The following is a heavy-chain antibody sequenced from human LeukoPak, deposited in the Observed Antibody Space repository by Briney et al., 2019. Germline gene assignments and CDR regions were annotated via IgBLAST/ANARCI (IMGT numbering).Heavy chain of an antibody. CDR1: GFTFSDYY. D-gene: IGHD2-2*01. J-gene: IGHJ6*02. Sequence: GGSLRLSCAASGFTFSDYYMSWIRQAPGKGLEWVSYISSSGSTIYYADSVKGRFTISRDNSKNTLYLQMNSLRAEDTAIYYCAKDLNARVFTSCPDFWGQGTTVTVSS. CDR3: AKDLNARVFTSCPDF. V-gene: IGHV3-11*01. CDR2: ISSSGSTI.